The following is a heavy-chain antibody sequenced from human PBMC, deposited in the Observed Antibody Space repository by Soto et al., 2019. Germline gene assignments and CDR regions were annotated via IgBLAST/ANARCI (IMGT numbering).Heavy chain of an antibody. D-gene: IGHD2-15*01. CDR1: GYTFTSYY. V-gene: IGHV1-46*01. J-gene: IGHJ6*02. Sequence: GASVKVSCTASGYTFTSYYMHWVRQAPGQGLEWMGIINPSGGSTSYAQKFQGRVTMTRDTSTSTVYMELSSLRSEDTAVYYCARDAPIGYCSGGSCPALDGMDVWGQGTTVTVSS. CDR3: ARDAPIGYCSGGSCPALDGMDV. CDR2: INPSGGST.